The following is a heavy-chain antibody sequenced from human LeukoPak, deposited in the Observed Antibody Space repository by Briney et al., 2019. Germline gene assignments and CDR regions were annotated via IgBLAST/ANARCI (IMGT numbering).Heavy chain of an antibody. J-gene: IGHJ4*02. D-gene: IGHD3-10*02. CDR3: AKDVRGYNRPFDY. Sequence: GGSLRLSCAASGFTFSDYYMSWIRQAPGKGLEWVSYISSSGSTIYYADSVKGRFTISRDNSKSTLYLQMNSLRAEDTAVYYCAKDVRGYNRPFDYWGQGTLVTVSS. V-gene: IGHV3-11*01. CDR1: GFTFSDYY. CDR2: ISSSGSTI.